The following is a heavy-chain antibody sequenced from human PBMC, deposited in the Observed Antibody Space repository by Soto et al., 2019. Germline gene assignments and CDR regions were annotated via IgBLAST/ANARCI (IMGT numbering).Heavy chain of an antibody. V-gene: IGHV1-8*01. D-gene: IGHD2-15*01. CDR3: ESESEVVLADSRGDAFDI. CDR1: GYTFTSYD. CDR2: INPNSGNT. J-gene: IGHJ3*02. Sequence: ASVKVSCKASGYTFTSYDINWVRQAPGQGLEWMGWINPNSGNTGYAQKFQGRVTMTRNTSISTAYMELSSLRSEDTAVYYCESESEVVLADSRGDAFDIWGQGTMVTVSS.